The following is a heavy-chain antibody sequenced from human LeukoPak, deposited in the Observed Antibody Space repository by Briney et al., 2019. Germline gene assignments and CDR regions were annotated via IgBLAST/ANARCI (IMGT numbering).Heavy chain of an antibody. CDR3: AREGLRNVHNPLGY. J-gene: IGHJ4*02. CDR2: IKERERT. V-gene: IGHV4-34*01. CDR1: GGALSGYY. Sequence: SETLCLTCAASGGALSGYYWTWIRQPPGKGLEWIGEIKERERTNYNPSLKSRVTISINTSKNQFSLKLTSVTAADTAVYYCAREGLRNVHNPLGYWGQGTLVTVPS. D-gene: IGHD5-24*01.